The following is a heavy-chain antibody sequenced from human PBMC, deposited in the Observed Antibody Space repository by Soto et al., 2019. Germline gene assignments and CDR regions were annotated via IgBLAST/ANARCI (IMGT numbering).Heavy chain of an antibody. D-gene: IGHD6-13*01. Sequence: GGSLRLSCAASGFTFSDYYMSCIRQPPRKWLEWVSYISSSGSTIYYADSVKGRFTISRDNAKDSLYLQMNSLRAEDTAVYYCASQQVVPNINYYYGLDVWGQGTTVTVSS. CDR3: ASQQVVPNINYYYGLDV. V-gene: IGHV3-11*01. CDR2: ISSSGSTI. CDR1: GFTFSDYY. J-gene: IGHJ6*02.